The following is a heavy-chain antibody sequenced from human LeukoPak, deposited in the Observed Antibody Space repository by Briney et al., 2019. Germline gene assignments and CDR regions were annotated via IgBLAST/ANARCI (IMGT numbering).Heavy chain of an antibody. CDR1: GFTFSSYW. J-gene: IGHJ4*02. Sequence: PGGSLRLSCAASGFTFSSYWMSWVRQAPGKGLEWVSVIYSGGITYYADSVKGRFTISRDNSKNTLYLQMNSLRAEDTAVYYCAKPPPGYCSSTSCPTSFDYWGQGTLVTVSS. V-gene: IGHV3-66*02. D-gene: IGHD2-2*01. CDR3: AKPPPGYCSSTSCPTSFDY. CDR2: IYSGGIT.